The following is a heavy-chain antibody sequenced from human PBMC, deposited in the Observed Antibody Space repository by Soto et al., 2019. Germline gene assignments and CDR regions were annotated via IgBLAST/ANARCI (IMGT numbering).Heavy chain of an antibody. CDR2: INHSGST. Sequence: SETLSLTCAVYGGSFSGYYWSWIRQPPGKGLEWIGEINHSGSTNYNPSLKSRVTISVDTSKNQFSLKLSSVTAADTAVYYCARAFGYYYYYMDVWGKGTTVTVSS. J-gene: IGHJ6*03. D-gene: IGHD3-10*01. CDR1: GGSFSGYY. V-gene: IGHV4-34*01. CDR3: ARAFGYYYYYMDV.